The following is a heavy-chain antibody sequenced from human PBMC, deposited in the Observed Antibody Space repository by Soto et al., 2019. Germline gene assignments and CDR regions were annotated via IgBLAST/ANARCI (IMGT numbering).Heavy chain of an antibody. D-gene: IGHD6-19*01. Sequence: PEGSLRLSCAASGFTFSSYAMGWVRQAPGKGLEWVSAISGSGGSTYYGDSVKGRFTISRDNSKNTLYLQMNTLRAEDTAVYYCAKGGRLAGIFGALAIWGLVTMVTVSS. CDR3: AKGGRLAGIFGALAI. CDR2: ISGSGGST. V-gene: IGHV3-23*01. J-gene: IGHJ3*02. CDR1: GFTFSSYA.